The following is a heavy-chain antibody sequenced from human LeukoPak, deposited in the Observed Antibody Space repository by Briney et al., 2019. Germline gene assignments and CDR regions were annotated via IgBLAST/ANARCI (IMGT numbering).Heavy chain of an antibody. D-gene: IGHD6-19*01. V-gene: IGHV4-59*01. CDR1: GGSISSYY. CDR3: AREGEWLAYFDY. J-gene: IGHJ4*02. Sequence: SETLSLTCTVSGGSISSYYWSWIRQPPGKGLEWIGYIYYSGSTNYNPSLKSRVTISVDTSKNQFSLKLSSVTAADTAVYYCAREGEWLAYFDYWGQGTLVTVSS. CDR2: IYYSGST.